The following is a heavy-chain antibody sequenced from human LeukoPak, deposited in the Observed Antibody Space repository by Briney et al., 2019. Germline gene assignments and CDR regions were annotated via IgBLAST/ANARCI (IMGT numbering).Heavy chain of an antibody. Sequence: KPSETLSLTCTVSGGSISSSSYYWGWIPQPPGKGLEWIVRIYYSGSIYYNPDLKSLATISVDTAMTQFSHKLSTVTAEGPGFSYFARRGLWFGELNAFDIWGQGTMVTVSS. CDR1: GGSISSSSYY. CDR2: IYYSGSI. J-gene: IGHJ3*02. V-gene: IGHV4-39*01. D-gene: IGHD3-10*01. CDR3: ARRGLWFGELNAFDI.